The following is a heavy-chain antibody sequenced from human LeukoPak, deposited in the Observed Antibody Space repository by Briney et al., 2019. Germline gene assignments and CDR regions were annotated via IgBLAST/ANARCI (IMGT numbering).Heavy chain of an antibody. CDR3: AKGEYYFDY. V-gene: IGHV3-7*01. J-gene: IGHJ4*02. CDR2: IKQDGSEK. CDR1: GFTFSRYW. Sequence: RGSLRLSCAASGFTFSRYWMGWVRQAPGKGLEWVANIKQDGSEKYYVDSVKGRFTISRDNSKNTLYLQMNSLRAEDTAVYYCAKGEYYFDYWGQGTLVTVSS.